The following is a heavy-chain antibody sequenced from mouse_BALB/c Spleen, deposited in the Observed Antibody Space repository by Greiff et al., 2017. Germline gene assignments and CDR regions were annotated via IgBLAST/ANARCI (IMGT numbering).Heavy chain of an antibody. CDR2: ISYSGST. Sequence: EVNLVESGPSLVKPSQTLSLTCSVTGDSITSGYWNWIRKFPGNKLEYMGYISYSGSTYYNPSLKSRISITRDTSKNQYYLQLNSVTTEDTATYYCARCPMITTYYYAMDYWGQGTSVTVSS. D-gene: IGHD2-4*01. CDR3: ARCPMITTYYYAMDY. J-gene: IGHJ4*01. CDR1: GDSITSGY. V-gene: IGHV3-8*02.